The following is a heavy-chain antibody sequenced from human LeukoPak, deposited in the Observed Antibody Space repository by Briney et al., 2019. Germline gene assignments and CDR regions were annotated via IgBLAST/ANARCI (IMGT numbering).Heavy chain of an antibody. CDR1: GFTFSSYS. CDR3: ASETYYDIGLLTFDY. CDR2: ISSSSSYI. Sequence: KSGGSLRLSCAASGFTFSSYSMNWVRQAPGKGLEWVSSISSSSSYIYYADSVKGRFTISRDNAKNSLYLQMNSLRAEDTAVYYCASETYYDIGLLTFDYWGQGTLVTVSS. D-gene: IGHD3-9*01. J-gene: IGHJ4*02. V-gene: IGHV3-21*01.